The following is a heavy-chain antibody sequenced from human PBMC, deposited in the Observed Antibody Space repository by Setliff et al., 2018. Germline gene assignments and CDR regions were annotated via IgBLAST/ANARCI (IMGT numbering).Heavy chain of an antibody. CDR2: IYTSGST. CDR1: GGSISSGSYY. V-gene: IGHV4-61*02. J-gene: IGHJ3*01. CDR3: VRERRKQIWLKIDAFDV. Sequence: LSLTCTVSGGSISSGSYYWSWIRQPAGKGLEWIGRIYTSGSTNYNPSLKSRVTISVDTSKNQFSLKLTSVTDADTAVYSGVRERRKQIWLKIDAFDVWGQGTMVTVS. D-gene: IGHD5-12*01.